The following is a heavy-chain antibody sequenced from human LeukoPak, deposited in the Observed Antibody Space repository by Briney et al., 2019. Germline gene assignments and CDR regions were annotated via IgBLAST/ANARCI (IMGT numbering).Heavy chain of an antibody. CDR1: GYTFISYY. CDR3: AREVSAVQLWSSYYYYGMDV. Sequence: VASVKVSCKASGYTFISYYMHWVRQAPGQGLEWMGIINPSGGSTSYAQKFQGRVTMTRDTSTSTVYMELSSLRSEDTAVYYCAREVSAVQLWSSYYYYGMDVWGQGTTVTVSS. V-gene: IGHV1-46*01. D-gene: IGHD5-18*01. J-gene: IGHJ6*02. CDR2: INPSGGST.